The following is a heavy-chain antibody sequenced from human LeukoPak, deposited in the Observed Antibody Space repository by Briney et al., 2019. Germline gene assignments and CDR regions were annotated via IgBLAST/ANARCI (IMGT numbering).Heavy chain of an antibody. CDR1: GFTFSSYA. J-gene: IGHJ4*02. CDR3: AKAPVTTCRGAFCYPFDY. V-gene: IGHV3-23*01. D-gene: IGHD2-15*01. CDR2: ISDTGNT. Sequence: GGSLRLSCAASGFTFSSYAMSWIRQARGKGLEWVSAISDTGNTYHADSVKGRFTISRDSSKNTLFLQMNRLRPEDAAVYYCAKAPVTTCRGAFCYPFDYWGLGTLVTVSS.